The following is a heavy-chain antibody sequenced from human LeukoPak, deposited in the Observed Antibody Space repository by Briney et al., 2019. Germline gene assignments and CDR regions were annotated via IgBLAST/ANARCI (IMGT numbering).Heavy chain of an antibody. CDR3: ARGRTCYYYYGMDV. CDR1: GFTFSSYA. D-gene: IGHD3/OR15-3a*01. V-gene: IGHV3-23*01. CDR2: ISGSGGST. J-gene: IGHJ6*02. Sequence: GGSLRLSCAASGFTFSSYAMGWVRQAPGKGLEWVSAISGSGGSTYYADSMKGRFTISRDNSKNTLYLQMNSLRAEDTAVYYCARGRTCYYYYGMDVWGQGTTVTVSS.